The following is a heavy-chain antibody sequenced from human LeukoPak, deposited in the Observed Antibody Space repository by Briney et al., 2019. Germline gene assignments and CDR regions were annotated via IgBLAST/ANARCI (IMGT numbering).Heavy chain of an antibody. J-gene: IGHJ4*02. CDR3: ARGRVTTVTSYIDY. CDR1: GGSLSGYY. CDR2: INHGGST. Sequence: SETLSLTCAVFGGSLSGYYWSWIRQSPGKGLEWIGDINHGGSTNYSPSLKSRVSVASDTFKRQFSLRLTSVTAADTAVYFCARGRVTTVTSYIDYWGQGTLVTVSS. V-gene: IGHV4-34*01. D-gene: IGHD4-17*01.